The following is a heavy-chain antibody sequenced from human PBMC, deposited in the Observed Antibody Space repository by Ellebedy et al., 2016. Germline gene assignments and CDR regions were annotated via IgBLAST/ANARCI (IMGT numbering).Heavy chain of an antibody. Sequence: GESLKISCAASGFTFSSYSKNWVRQAPGKGLEWVSSISSSSSYIYYADSVKGRFTISRDNAKNSLYLQMNSLRAEDTAVYYCARVIVLMEYYYYYGMDVWGQGTTVTVSS. CDR1: GFTFSSYS. V-gene: IGHV3-21*01. J-gene: IGHJ6*02. D-gene: IGHD2-8*01. CDR3: ARVIVLMEYYYYYGMDV. CDR2: ISSSSSYI.